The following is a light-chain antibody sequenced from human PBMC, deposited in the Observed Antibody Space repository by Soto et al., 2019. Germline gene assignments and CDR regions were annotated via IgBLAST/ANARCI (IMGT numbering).Light chain of an antibody. CDR1: SSDVGGYNY. V-gene: IGLV2-8*01. J-gene: IGLJ2*01. CDR2: EVS. Sequence: QSALTQPPSASGSPGQSVSISSTGTSSDVGGYNYVSWYQQHPGKAPKLMIYEVSERPSGVPDRFSGSKSGNTASLTVSGLQAEDEADYYCSSYAGSNNLVFGGGTKVTVL. CDR3: SSYAGSNNLV.